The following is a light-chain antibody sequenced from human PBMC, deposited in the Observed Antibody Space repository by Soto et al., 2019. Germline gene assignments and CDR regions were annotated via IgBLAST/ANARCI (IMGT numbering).Light chain of an antibody. J-gene: IGKJ2*01. CDR3: QQYNNWSLYT. CDR2: GAS. Sequence: IVLTQSPGTLSLSPGERATLSCRASQSVSSNLAWYQQKPGQAPRLLIYGASTRATGIPARFSGSGSGTEFTLTISSLQSEDFAVYYCQQYNNWSLYTFGQGTKLEIK. V-gene: IGKV3-15*01. CDR1: QSVSSN.